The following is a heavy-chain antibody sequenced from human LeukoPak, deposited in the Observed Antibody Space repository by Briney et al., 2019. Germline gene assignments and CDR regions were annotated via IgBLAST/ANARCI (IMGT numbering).Heavy chain of an antibody. CDR1: GFTFSIYE. CDR3: ARSPYSGSYYGDALDI. Sequence: PGGSLRLSCTASGFTFSIYEMNWVRQAPGKGLEWISYISSSGSDIYYADSVKGRFTISRDNAKNSLSLQMNSLRGEDTAVYYCARSPYSGSYYGDALDIWGQGTMVTVSS. V-gene: IGHV3-48*03. CDR2: ISSSGSDI. J-gene: IGHJ3*02. D-gene: IGHD1-26*01.